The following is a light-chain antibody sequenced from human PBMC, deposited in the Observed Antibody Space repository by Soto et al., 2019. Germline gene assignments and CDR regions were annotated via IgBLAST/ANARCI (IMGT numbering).Light chain of an antibody. J-gene: IGLJ1*01. Sequence: QTVVTQEPSFSVSPGGTVTLTCGLSSDSVSASHFPSWYQQTPGQAPRTLIYNTNTRSSGVPDRFSGSILGNRAALTITGAQADDESDYYCAAWDDSLNVYVFGTGTKVTVL. V-gene: IGLV8-61*01. CDR1: SDSVSASHF. CDR3: AAWDDSLNVYV. CDR2: NTN.